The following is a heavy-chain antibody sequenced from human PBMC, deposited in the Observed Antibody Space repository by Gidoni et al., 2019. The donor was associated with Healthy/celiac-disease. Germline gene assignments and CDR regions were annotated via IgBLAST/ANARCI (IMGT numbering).Heavy chain of an antibody. CDR1: GFPFSSYA. V-gene: IGHV3-23*01. CDR2: ISGSGGST. CDR3: AKDLVRFKYYYYYGMDV. Sequence: EVQLLESGGGLVQPGGSLRLSCAASGFPFSSYAMSWVRQAPGKGLEWVSAISGSGGSTYYADSVKGRFTISRDNSKNTLYLQMNSLRAEDTAVYYCAKDLVRFKYYYYYGMDVWGQGTTVTVSS. D-gene: IGHD3-9*01. J-gene: IGHJ6*02.